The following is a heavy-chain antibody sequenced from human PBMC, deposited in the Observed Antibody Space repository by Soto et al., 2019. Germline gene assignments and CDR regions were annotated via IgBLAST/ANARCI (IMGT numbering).Heavy chain of an antibody. CDR3: VKDESINWYSGHFRH. V-gene: IGHV3-9*01. CDR2: IYWNSGSI. CDR1: GFTFDDYT. D-gene: IGHD6-13*01. J-gene: IGHJ1*01. Sequence: GGSLRLSCAASGFTFDDYTMHWVRQVPGKGLEWVSGIYWNSGSIGYADSVKGRFAISRDNAKNSLHLQMNSLRAEDTAFYYCVKDESINWYSGHFRHWGQGTLVTVSS.